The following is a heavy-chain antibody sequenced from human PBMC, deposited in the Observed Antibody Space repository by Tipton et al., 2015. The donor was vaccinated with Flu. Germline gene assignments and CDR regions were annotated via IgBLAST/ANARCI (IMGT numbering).Heavy chain of an antibody. CDR1: DYSFSEYA. Sequence: QLVQSGAEVKRPGASVKVSCKASDYSFSEYAISWVRQAPGQGLEWIGWISTYTSATNYAQRVQGRVTMTTDASTNTVYLELTNLTPGDTAVYYCARHFLVFGEGGMDVWGQGTTVTVSS. CDR3: ARHFLVFGEGGMDV. D-gene: IGHD3-10*01. J-gene: IGHJ6*02. CDR2: ISTYTSAT. V-gene: IGHV1-18*01.